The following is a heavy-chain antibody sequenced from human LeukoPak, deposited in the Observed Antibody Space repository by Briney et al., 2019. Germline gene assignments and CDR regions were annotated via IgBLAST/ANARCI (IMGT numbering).Heavy chain of an antibody. CDR2: ISPYIGNT. Sequence: GASVKVSCTASGYTFTKYDIHWVRQAPGQGLEWMGWISPYIGNTYYSQKLQGRVTMTTDTSTTTAYMELRSLRSDDTGVYYCARFTPRLSREKFDYWGQGTLVTVSS. J-gene: IGHJ4*02. V-gene: IGHV1-18*01. CDR3: ARFTPRLSREKFDY. CDR1: GYTFTKYD. D-gene: IGHD3-3*02.